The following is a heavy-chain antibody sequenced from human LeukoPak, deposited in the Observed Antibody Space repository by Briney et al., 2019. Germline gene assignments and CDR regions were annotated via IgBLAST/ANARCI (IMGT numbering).Heavy chain of an antibody. D-gene: IGHD2-15*01. CDR2: INPNSGGT. Sequence: ASVSVSCKASVYTFTGYYMHGVRQAPGQGREGMGWINPNSGGTNYAQKFQGRVTMTRDTSISTAYMELSRLRSDDTAVYYCAISLGYCSGGSCPQGDYWGQETPVTVSS. V-gene: IGHV1-2*02. J-gene: IGHJ4*02. CDR3: AISLGYCSGGSCPQGDY. CDR1: VYTFTGYY.